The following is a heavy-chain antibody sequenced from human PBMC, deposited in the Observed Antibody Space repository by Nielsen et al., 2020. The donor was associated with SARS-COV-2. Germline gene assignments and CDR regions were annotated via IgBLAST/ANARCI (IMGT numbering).Heavy chain of an antibody. CDR2: IYYSGST. J-gene: IGHJ5*02. D-gene: IGHD3-10*01. Sequence: VRQMPGKGLEWIGSIYYSGSTYYNPSLKSRVTISVDTSKNQFSLKLSSVTAADTAVYYCARGYGGRSRTMVRGVRVENWFDPWGQGTLVTVSS. CDR3: ARGYGGRSRTMVRGVRVENWFDP. V-gene: IGHV4-39*01.